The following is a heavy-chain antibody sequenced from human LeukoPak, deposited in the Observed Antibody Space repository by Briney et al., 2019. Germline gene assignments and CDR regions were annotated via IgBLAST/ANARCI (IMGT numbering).Heavy chain of an antibody. V-gene: IGHV1-69*13. CDR1: GYTFTSYG. D-gene: IGHD3-10*01. Sequence: SVKVSCKASGYTFTSYGISWVRQAPGQGLEWMGGIIPISGTANYAQKFQGRVTITADASTSTAYMELSSLRSEDTAVYYCARRFYYGSGSYYETYYFDYWGQGTLVTVSS. CDR2: IIPISGTA. J-gene: IGHJ4*02. CDR3: ARRFYYGSGSYYETYYFDY.